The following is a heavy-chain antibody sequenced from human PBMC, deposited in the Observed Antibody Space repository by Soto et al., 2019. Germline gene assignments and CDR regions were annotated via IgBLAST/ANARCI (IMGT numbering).Heavy chain of an antibody. V-gene: IGHV1-46*01. J-gene: IGHJ4*02. CDR1: GYTLTDYR. D-gene: IGHD1-26*01. Sequence: QVQLVQSGAEVKEPGASVKVSCKASGYTLTDYRMHWVRQAPGQGLEWMGMINPSGGSTSYAQKFQGRVTMTRDTSTSTVCMELSRLRSEDTAVYYCARERGAWGQGTLVTVSS. CDR2: INPSGGST. CDR3: ARERGA.